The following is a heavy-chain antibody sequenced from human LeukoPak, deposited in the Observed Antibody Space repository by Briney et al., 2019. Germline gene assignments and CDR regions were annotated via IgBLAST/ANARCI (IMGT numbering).Heavy chain of an antibody. Sequence: ASVKVSCKASGYTFTNHSMHWVRQAPGQRLEWMGWINVGNGNTKYSQEFQDRVTITRDTSTTTAYMELTRLRSDDTAVYYCARGGLRVMVYRLYYMDVWGKGTTVTVSS. CDR1: GYTFTNHS. V-gene: IGHV1-3*01. D-gene: IGHD2-8*01. CDR3: ARGGLRVMVYRLYYMDV. CDR2: INVGNGNT. J-gene: IGHJ6*03.